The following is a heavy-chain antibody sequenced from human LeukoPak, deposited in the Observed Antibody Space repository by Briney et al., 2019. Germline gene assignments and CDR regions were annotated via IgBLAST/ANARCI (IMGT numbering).Heavy chain of an antibody. J-gene: IGHJ3*02. V-gene: IGHV1-69*05. CDR3: ARAPYSGSYRSGAFDI. D-gene: IGHD1-26*01. CDR1: GYSFTSYW. Sequence: KISCKGSGYSFTSYWIGWVRQAPGQGLEWMGRIIPIFGTANYAQKFQGRVTITTDESTSTAYMELSSLRSEDTAVYCCARAPYSGSYRSGAFDIWGQGTMVTVSS. CDR2: IIPIFGTA.